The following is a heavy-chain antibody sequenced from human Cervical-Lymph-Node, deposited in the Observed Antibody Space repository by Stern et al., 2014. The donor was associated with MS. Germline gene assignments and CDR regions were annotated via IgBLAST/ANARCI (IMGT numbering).Heavy chain of an antibody. J-gene: IGHJ4*02. CDR3: AREVRWSHVDY. CDR1: GGSVSSGNYY. CDR2: IYYSGGT. Sequence: QVQLQESGPGLVKPSETLSLTCTVSGGSVSSGNYYWSWIRQPPGKGLEWIGYIYYSGGTNYNPSLESRVTISIDTSKNQFSLKLTSVIAADTAIYYCAREVRWSHVDYWGQGTLVTVSS. V-gene: IGHV4-61*01. D-gene: IGHD4-23*01.